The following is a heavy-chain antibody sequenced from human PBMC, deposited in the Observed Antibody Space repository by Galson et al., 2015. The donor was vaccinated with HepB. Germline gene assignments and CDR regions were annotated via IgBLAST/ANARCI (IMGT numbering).Heavy chain of an antibody. J-gene: IGHJ4*02. CDR3: ARGPAVAGYFDY. CDR1: GGTFSHYP. V-gene: IGHV1-69*13. D-gene: IGHD6-19*01. CDR2: IVPLFGTA. Sequence: SVKVSCKAFGGTFSHYPITWVRQAPGQGLEWMGGIVPLFGTANYAQKFQGRVTITADESTTTAYMQMSALISTDTAVYFCARGPAVAGYFDYWGQGTLLTVSS.